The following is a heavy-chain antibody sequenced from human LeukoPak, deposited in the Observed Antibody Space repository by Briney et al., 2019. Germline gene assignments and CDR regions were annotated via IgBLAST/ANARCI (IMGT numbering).Heavy chain of an antibody. D-gene: IGHD6-19*01. J-gene: IGHJ6*03. CDR1: GYSISSGYY. V-gene: IGHV4-38-2*02. CDR3: ARDKYSSGWYTGYMDV. Sequence: SETLSLTCTVSGYSISSGYYWGWIRQPPGKGLEWIGSIYHSGSTNYNPSLKSRATISLNMAKNQLSLRLSSVTAADTAVYYCARDKYSSGWYTGYMDVWGKGTTVTISS. CDR2: IYHSGST.